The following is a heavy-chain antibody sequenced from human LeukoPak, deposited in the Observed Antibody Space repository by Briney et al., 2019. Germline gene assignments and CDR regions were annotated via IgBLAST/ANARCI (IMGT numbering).Heavy chain of an antibody. CDR1: EFIFSNAW. D-gene: IGHD6-6*01. V-gene: IGHV3-30*02. Sequence: PGGSLRLSCTASEFIFSNAWMSWVRQAPGKGLEWVAFIQNDGSNKYYADSVKGRFTISRDNSKNTVYLQMNSLRAEDTATYYCATYTSSAGYWGQGTLVTVSS. CDR3: ATYTSSAGY. CDR2: IQNDGSNK. J-gene: IGHJ4*02.